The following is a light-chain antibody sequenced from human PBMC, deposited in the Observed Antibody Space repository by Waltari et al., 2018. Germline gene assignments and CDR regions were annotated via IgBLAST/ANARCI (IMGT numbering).Light chain of an antibody. V-gene: IGKV1-33*01. CDR1: RDISNY. CDR2: DAS. CDR3: QPYDNLPLT. J-gene: IGKJ4*02. Sequence: IQLTQFTSPLSASVGDRVTITCQATRDISNYLNWYQQKPGKPPKLLIYDASNLETGVPSRISGSGSETDSTYTISSLQPEGIATYYCQPYDNLPLTLGGGTKVAIK.